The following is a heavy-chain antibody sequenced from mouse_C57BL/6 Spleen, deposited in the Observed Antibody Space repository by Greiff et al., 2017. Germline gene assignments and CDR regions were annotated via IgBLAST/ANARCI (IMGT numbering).Heavy chain of an antibody. V-gene: IGHV14-3*01. CDR3: APKYHGSSHFDY. CDR1: GFNIKNTY. CDR2: IDPANGNT. Sequence: EVQLQQSVAELVRPGASVKLSCTASGFNIKNTYMHWVKQRPEQGLEWIGRIDPANGNTKYAPKFQGKATITAETSSNPAYLQLSSLTSQDTAIYFCAPKYHGSSHFDYWGQSTPPPVSS. D-gene: IGHD1-1*01. J-gene: IGHJ2*01.